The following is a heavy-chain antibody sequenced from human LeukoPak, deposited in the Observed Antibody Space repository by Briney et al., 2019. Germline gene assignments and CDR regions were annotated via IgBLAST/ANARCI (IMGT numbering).Heavy chain of an antibody. D-gene: IGHD6-19*01. V-gene: IGHV4-38-2*02. CDR2: IYHSGST. J-gene: IGHJ4*02. CDR1: GYSMSSGYY. CDR3: AENSNGWFDY. Sequence: PSETLSLTCTVSGYSMSSGYYWGWIRQPPGKGLEWIGSIYHSGSTCYNPSLKSRVTISVDTSKNQFSLKLSSVTAADTAVYYCAENSNGWFDYWGQGTLVTVSS.